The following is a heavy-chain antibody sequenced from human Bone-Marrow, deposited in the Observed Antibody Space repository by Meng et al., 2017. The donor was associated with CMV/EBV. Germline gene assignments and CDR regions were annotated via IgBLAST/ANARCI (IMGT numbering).Heavy chain of an antibody. CDR2: VYFNANT. CDR3: ARGWGSTSCYYF. D-gene: IGHD2-2*01. Sequence: SETLSLTCTVSGGSISSNNYYWGWIRQPPGRGLEWIGSVYFNANTYYSPSLKSRVTLSVDTSKNQLSLKMSSVTAADTAVYYCARGWGSTSCYYFWGQGKVVNVAS. CDR1: GGSISSNNYY. V-gene: IGHV4-39*07. J-gene: IGHJ4*02.